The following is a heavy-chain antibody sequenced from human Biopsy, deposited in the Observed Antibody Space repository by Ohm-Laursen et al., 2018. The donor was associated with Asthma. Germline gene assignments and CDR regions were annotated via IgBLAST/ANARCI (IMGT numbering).Heavy chain of an antibody. D-gene: IGHD3-3*01. CDR2: ISPIFGSI. Sequence: EASVKVSCKSPGGTLNNYAINWVRQAPGQGLEWMGGISPIFGSIKYAQKFQDRVTISADVFRNTVHLELSSLRSEDTAVLYCAKARCYYFYCDMEVWGQGTTVTVSS. CDR3: AKARCYYFYCDMEV. J-gene: IGHJ6*02. CDR1: GGTLNNYA. V-gene: IGHV1-69*13.